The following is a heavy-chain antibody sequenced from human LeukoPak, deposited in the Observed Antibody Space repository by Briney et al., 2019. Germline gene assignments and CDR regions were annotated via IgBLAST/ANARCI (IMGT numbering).Heavy chain of an antibody. CDR3: ARVIRGVRSQNWFDP. V-gene: IGHV4-30-4*08. J-gene: IGHJ5*02. CDR2: IYYSGST. Sequence: SETLSLTCTVSGGSISSGDYYWSWIRQPPGKGLEWIGYIYYSGSTYYNPSLKSRVTISVDTSKNQFSLKLSSVTAADTAVYYCARVIRGVRSQNWFDPWGQGTLVTVSS. CDR1: GGSISSGDYY. D-gene: IGHD3-10*01.